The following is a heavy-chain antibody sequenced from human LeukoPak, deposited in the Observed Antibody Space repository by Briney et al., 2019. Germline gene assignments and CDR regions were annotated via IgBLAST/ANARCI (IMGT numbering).Heavy chain of an antibody. CDR1: GGSFIGFH. CDR3: ASSLSGWRVGDY. J-gene: IGHJ4*02. V-gene: IGHV3-74*01. Sequence: ETLSLTCAVYGGSFIGFHWNWIRQAPGKGLVWVSRINSDGSTTTYADSVKGRFTISRDNAKNTLYLQMNSLRAEDTAVYYCASSLSGWRVGDYWGQGTLVTISS. D-gene: IGHD6-19*01. CDR2: INSDGSTT.